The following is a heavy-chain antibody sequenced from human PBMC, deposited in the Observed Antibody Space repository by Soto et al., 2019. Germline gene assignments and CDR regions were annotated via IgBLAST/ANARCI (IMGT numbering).Heavy chain of an antibody. V-gene: IGHV4-59*01. CDR3: ARALEWFGEFHKGYSWFDP. J-gene: IGHJ5*02. CDR2: IYYSGST. D-gene: IGHD3-10*01. CDR1: GGSISSYY. Sequence: SATLSLTCTVSGGSISSYYWSWIRQPPGKGLEWIGYIYYSGSTNYNPSLKSRVTISVDTSKNQFSLKLSSVTAADTAVYYCARALEWFGEFHKGYSWFDPWGQGTLVTVSS.